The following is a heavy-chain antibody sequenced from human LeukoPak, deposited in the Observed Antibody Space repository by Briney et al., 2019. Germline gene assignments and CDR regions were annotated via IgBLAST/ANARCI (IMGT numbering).Heavy chain of an antibody. V-gene: IGHV5-51*01. J-gene: IGHJ5*02. CDR1: GYSFTNYW. CDR3: ARQYSSSLNWFDP. CDR2: IYPGDSDT. D-gene: IGHD6-13*01. Sequence: GASLKISCKGSGYSFTNYWIGWVRQVPGKGLEWMGIIYPGDSDTRYSPSFQGQVTISADKSISTAYLQWSSLKASDTAMYYCARQYSSSLNWFDPWGQGTLVTVSS.